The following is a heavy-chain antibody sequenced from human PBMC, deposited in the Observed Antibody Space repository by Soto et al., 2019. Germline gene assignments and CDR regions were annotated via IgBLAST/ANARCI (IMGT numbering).Heavy chain of an antibody. D-gene: IGHD3-16*02. Sequence: GASVKVSCKASGGTFSSYAISWVRQAPGQGLEWMGGIIPIFGTANYAQKFQGRVTIIADESTSTAYMELSSLRSEDTAVYYCARESAIGGVIVNRVSYYYYGMDVWGQGTTVTVSS. CDR1: GGTFSSYA. V-gene: IGHV1-69*13. J-gene: IGHJ6*02. CDR3: ARESAIGGVIVNRVSYYYYGMDV. CDR2: IIPIFGTA.